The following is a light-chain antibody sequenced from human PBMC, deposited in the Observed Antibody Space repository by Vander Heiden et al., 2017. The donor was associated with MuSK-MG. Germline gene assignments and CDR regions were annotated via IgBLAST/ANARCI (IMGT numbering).Light chain of an antibody. CDR1: QGISNY. V-gene: IGKV1-27*01. CDR2: AAA. J-gene: IGKJ3*01. CDR3: QKSNSV. Sequence: DIQMTQSPSSLSASVGDRVTITCRASQGISNYLAGDQQKPGKVPKLLIYAAATLQSGVPYRVSGSGSGTDFTRTISSLKPEDVANEHWQKSNSVFGHGTKVDIK.